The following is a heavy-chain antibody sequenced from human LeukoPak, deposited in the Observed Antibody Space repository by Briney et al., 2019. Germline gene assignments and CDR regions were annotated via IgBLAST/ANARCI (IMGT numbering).Heavy chain of an antibody. V-gene: IGHV4-34*01. J-gene: IGHJ4*02. CDR2: INHSGST. Sequence: PSETLSLTCAVYGGSFSGYYWSWIRQPPGKGLEWIVEINHSGSTNYNPSLKSRVTISVDTSKNQFSLKLSSVTAADTAVYYCARGRVYYYDSSGYYYARYFDYWGQGTLVTVSS. CDR3: ARGRVYYYDSSGYYYARYFDY. CDR1: GGSFSGYY. D-gene: IGHD3-22*01.